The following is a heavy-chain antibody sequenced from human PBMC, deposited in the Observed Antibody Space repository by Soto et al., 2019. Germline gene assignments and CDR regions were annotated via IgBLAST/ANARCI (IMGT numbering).Heavy chain of an antibody. CDR3: ARNMSMIVVVVYYYYGMDV. V-gene: IGHV3-13*01. D-gene: IGHD3-22*01. CDR2: IGTAGDT. J-gene: IGHJ6*02. CDR1: GFTFSSYD. Sequence: GGSLRLSCAASGFTFSSYDMHWVRQATGKGLEWVSAIGTAGDTYYPGSVKGRFTISRENAKNSLYLQMNSLRAGDTAVYYCARNMSMIVVVVYYYYGMDVWGQGTTVTVS.